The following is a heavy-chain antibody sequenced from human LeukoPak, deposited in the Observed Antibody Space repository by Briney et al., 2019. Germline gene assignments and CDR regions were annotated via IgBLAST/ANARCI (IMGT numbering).Heavy chain of an antibody. V-gene: IGHV3-23*01. J-gene: IGHJ4*02. CDR1: GFTSSSYA. CDR3: AKDIGAGYSGYDAFFDY. D-gene: IGHD5-12*01. Sequence: GGSLRLSCAASGFTSSSYAMSWVRQAPGKGLEWVSAISGSGGSTYYADSVKGRFTISRDNSKNTLYLQMNSLRAEDTAVYYCAKDIGAGYSGYDAFFDYWGQGTLVTVSS. CDR2: ISGSGGST.